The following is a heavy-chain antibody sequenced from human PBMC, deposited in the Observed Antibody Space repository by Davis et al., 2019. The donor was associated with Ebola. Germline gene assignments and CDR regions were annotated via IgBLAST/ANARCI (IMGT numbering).Heavy chain of an antibody. CDR2: IYRDERT. Sequence: GGSLRLSCAASGFIVSDKYMSWVRQAPGKGLEWVSVIYRDERTYYADSVKGRFTISRDKAKNTLYLQISSLRAEDTGVYYCARDRTGGEGYFDYWGQGTLVTVSS. D-gene: IGHD6-13*01. V-gene: IGHV3-53*01. J-gene: IGHJ4*02. CDR1: GFIVSDKY. CDR3: ARDRTGGEGYFDY.